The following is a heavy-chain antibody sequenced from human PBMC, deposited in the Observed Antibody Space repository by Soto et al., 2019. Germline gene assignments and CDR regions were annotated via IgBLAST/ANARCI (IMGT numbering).Heavy chain of an antibody. V-gene: IGHV5-51*01. CDR2: IYPGDSDT. Sequence: GESLKISCKGSGYRVSDYWIAWVRQMPGKGLEWMGIIYPGDSDTRYSPSFQGQVTISADKSISTAYLQWITLKASDTAIYYCARRKSGPTYSYYGLDVWGQGTTVTVSS. J-gene: IGHJ6*02. CDR3: ARRKSGPTYSYYGLDV. CDR1: GYRVSDYW.